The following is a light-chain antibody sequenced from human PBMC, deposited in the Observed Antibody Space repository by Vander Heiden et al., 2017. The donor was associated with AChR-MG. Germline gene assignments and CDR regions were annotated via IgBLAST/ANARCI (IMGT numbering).Light chain of an antibody. Sequence: DIQLTQSPSFLSASVGDRVTITCRASQGISSYLAGYQQKPGKAPKLLIYAASTLQSGVTSRFSGSGSGTEFTLTISSLQPEDFATDDCQQLSFGPGTKVDIK. V-gene: IGKV1-9*01. CDR2: AAS. CDR3: QQLS. CDR1: QGISSY. J-gene: IGKJ3*01.